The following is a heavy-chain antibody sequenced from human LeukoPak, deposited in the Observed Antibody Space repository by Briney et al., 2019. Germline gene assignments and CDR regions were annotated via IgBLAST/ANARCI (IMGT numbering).Heavy chain of an antibody. V-gene: IGHV3-53*01. CDR1: GFIVSSHF. J-gene: IGHJ4*02. CDR2: IYSGGRT. Sequence: PGGSLRLSCAAPGFIVSSHFMSWVRQAPGKGLEWVSVIYSGGRTYYADSVKGRFTISRDNSQNTVYLQLNSLRDEDTAKYYCAREPLSGYYGFDYWGQGTLVTVSS. CDR3: AREPLSGYYGFDY. D-gene: IGHD3-9*01.